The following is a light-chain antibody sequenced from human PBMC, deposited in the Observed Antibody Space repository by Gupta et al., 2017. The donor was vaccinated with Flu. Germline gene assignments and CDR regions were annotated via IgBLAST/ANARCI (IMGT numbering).Light chain of an antibody. CDR1: SHRSYY. J-gene: IGLJ1*01. CDR2: GEN. Sequence: SSELTQDHAVAVAWGQTVRIACRGDSHRSYYASWSQQKPGQAPVLVIYGENKRPSGIPDRFSGSTSGNPASLTITGAPAEDESDYYCSSRESTNSVLYVFGTGTEVTVL. V-gene: IGLV3-19*01. CDR3: SSRESTNSVLYV.